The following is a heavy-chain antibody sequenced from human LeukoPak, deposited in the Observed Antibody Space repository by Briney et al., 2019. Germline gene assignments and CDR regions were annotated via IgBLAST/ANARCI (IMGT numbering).Heavy chain of an antibody. CDR1: GFTFSSYW. D-gene: IGHD3-3*01. V-gene: IGHV3-74*01. CDR3: ARGGDFWSGYYNGY. J-gene: IGHJ4*02. Sequence: GGSLRLSCAASGFTFSSYWMHWVRQAPGKGLVWVSRINSDGSSTSYADSVKGRFTISRDNSKNTLYLQMNSLRAEDTAVYYCARGGDFWSGYYNGYWGQGTLVTVSS. CDR2: INSDGSST.